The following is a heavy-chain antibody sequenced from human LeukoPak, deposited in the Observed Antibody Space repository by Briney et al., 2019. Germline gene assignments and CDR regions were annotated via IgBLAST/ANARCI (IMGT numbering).Heavy chain of an antibody. V-gene: IGHV3-23*01. D-gene: IGHD2-2*02. Sequence: PGGSLRLSCAASEFDFSSHAMTWVRQAPGKGLEWVSAISISGSKTYYADSVKGRFTISKHNSNNTLYLQINRLRAEDTAVYYCAHEIPPNDYWGQGTQVTVSS. CDR3: AHEIPPNDY. CDR2: ISISGSKT. J-gene: IGHJ4*02. CDR1: EFDFSSHA.